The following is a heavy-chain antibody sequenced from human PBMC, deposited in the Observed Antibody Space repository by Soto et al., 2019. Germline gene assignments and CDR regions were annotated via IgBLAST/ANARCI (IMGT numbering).Heavy chain of an antibody. CDR3: AADIWNRRYYYYGMDV. V-gene: IGHV1-58*01. CDR2: IVVGSGNT. Sequence: SVKVSCKASGFTFTSSAVQWVRQARGQRLEWIGWIVVGSGNTNYAQKFQERVTITRDMSTSTAYMELSSLRSEDTAVYYCAADIWNRRYYYYGMDVWVQGTTVTVSS. CDR1: GFTFTSSA. D-gene: IGHD1-1*01. J-gene: IGHJ6*02.